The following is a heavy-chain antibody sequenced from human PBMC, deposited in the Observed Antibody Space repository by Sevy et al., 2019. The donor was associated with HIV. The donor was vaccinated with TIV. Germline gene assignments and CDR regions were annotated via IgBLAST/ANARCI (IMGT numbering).Heavy chain of an antibody. CDR2: IYYTGST. D-gene: IGHD2-2*01. J-gene: IGHJ6*02. Sequence: SENLSLTCTVSGGSISSYYWNWIRQSPGKGLEWIGYIYYTGSTNYNPSLKSRVTISVDTSKNQFSLKLTSVTAADTAVYYCARELISRRYYGMDVWGQGTTVFVSS. V-gene: IGHV4-59*01. CDR1: GGSISSYY. CDR3: ARELISRRYYGMDV.